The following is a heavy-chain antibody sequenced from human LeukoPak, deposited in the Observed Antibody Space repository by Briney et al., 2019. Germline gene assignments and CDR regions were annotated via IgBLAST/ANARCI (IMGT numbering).Heavy chain of an antibody. J-gene: IGHJ4*02. CDR2: IKQDGSEK. CDR3: AKGHYGSGSQPYYFDY. CDR1: GFTFSSYW. Sequence: GGSLRLSCAASGFTFSSYWMSWVRQAPGKGLEWVANIKQDGSEKYYVDSVKGRFTISRDNAKNSLYLQMNSLRAEDTALYYCAKGHYGSGSQPYYFDYWGQGTLVTVSS. D-gene: IGHD3-10*01. V-gene: IGHV3-7*03.